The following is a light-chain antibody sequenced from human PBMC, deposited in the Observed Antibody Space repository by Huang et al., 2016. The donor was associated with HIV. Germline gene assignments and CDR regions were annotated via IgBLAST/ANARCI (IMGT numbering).Light chain of an antibody. CDR2: AAS. Sequence: DIQMTQSPSSLSASVGDRVTITCRASRGISNSLAWYQQQPGKDPKLLLYAASRVQGGVPSRFSGSGSRTDYTLSISSLQPEDSATYYCQQYYNTTLSFGGGTKVEIK. V-gene: IGKV1-NL1*01. CDR1: RGISNS. CDR3: QQYYNTTLS. J-gene: IGKJ4*01.